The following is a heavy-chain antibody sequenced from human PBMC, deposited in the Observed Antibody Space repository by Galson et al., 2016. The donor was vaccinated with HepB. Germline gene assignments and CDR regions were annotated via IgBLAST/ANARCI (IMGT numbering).Heavy chain of an antibody. Sequence: SETLSLTCTVSGGSITSGSYYWGWIRQPPGKGLEWIGAIYYSGTTYYNPSLKSRVTISVDTSKNHFSLKLNSVTAADTAVYYCASPSDPWGQGTLVTVSS. CDR1: GGSITSGSYY. V-gene: IGHV4-39*02. CDR2: IYYSGTT. J-gene: IGHJ5*02. CDR3: ASPSDP.